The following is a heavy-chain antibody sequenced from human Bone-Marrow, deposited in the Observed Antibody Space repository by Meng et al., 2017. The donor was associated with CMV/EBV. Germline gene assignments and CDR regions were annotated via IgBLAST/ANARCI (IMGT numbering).Heavy chain of an antibody. Sequence: GGSLRLSCAASGFTFSSYEMNWVRQAPGKGLEWVSYISSSGSTIYYADSVKGRFTISRDNAKNSLYLQMNSLRAEDTAVYYCAREYCSSTSCNYLFAFYYYGMDVWGQGTTVTVSS. CDR1: GFTFSSYE. V-gene: IGHV3-48*03. CDR2: ISSSGSTI. D-gene: IGHD2-2*01. J-gene: IGHJ6*02. CDR3: AREYCSSTSCNYLFAFYYYGMDV.